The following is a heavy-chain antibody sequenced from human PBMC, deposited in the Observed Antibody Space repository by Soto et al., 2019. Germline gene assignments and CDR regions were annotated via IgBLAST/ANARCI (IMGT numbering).Heavy chain of an antibody. CDR3: AKPRGSGQTYNWFDP. Sequence: SETLSLTCAVYGGSFSGYYWTWIRQPPGKGLEWIGEINHSGRTNYNPSLKSRVTISVDTSKNQFSLKLSSVTAADTAVYYCAKPRGSGQTYNWFDPWGQGILVTVS. D-gene: IGHD3-10*01. J-gene: IGHJ5*02. V-gene: IGHV4-34*01. CDR1: GGSFSGYY. CDR2: INHSGRT.